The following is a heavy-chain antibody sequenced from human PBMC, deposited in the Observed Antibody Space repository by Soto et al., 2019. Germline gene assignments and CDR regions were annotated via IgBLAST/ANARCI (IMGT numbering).Heavy chain of an antibody. CDR2: IGSRSSYI. CDR3: ARYGSGVYSGYDLSYYYYGMDV. CDR1: GSISSSYI. D-gene: IGHD5-12*01. Sequence: PGASLRRSWPASGSISSSYIMNWERQAPGKGLEWVSSIGSRSSYIYYADSVKGRFTISRDNAKKSLYLEMNNLRAEDTAVYFCARYGSGVYSGYDLSYYYYGMDVWGQGTTVTVSS. V-gene: IGHV3-21*01. J-gene: IGHJ6*02.